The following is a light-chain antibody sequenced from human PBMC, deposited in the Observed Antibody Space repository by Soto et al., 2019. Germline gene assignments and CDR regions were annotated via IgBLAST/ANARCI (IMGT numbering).Light chain of an antibody. V-gene: IGKV3-20*01. J-gene: IGKJ1*01. CDR1: QSIRSNY. CDR2: GAS. Sequence: EIVLTQSPGTLSLSPGERATLSCRASQSIRSNYLAWYQQKPGQAPRLLIYGASSRATGIPDRFSGSGSGTDFTLTISRLEPEDFATYYCQQYNTYSQTFGQGTKVDI. CDR3: QQYNTYSQT.